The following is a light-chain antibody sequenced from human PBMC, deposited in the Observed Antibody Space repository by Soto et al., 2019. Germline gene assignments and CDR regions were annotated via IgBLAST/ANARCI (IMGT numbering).Light chain of an antibody. CDR1: SSNIGSRY. CDR3: AAWDDSLSGWV. V-gene: IGLV1-47*01. J-gene: IGLJ3*02. Sequence: QSVLTQPPSTSGTPGQRVTISCSGSSSNIGSRYVYWYQQLPGTAPKLLIHKNSQRPSGVPDRFSGSKSGTSASLAISGLRSEDEADYHCAAWDDSLSGWVFGGGTKLTVL. CDR2: KNS.